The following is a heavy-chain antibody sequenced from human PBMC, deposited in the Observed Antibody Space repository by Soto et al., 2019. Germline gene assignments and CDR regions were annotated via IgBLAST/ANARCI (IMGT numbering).Heavy chain of an antibody. Sequence: ASVKVSCKASGYTFTDYYMHWVRQAPGQGLEWMGWINPHRGGTNYAQKFQGRVTMTRDTSINTDYMELHWLRSDDTAIYYCASERDSSPSYYYVMDVWGQGTTVTVSS. D-gene: IGHD6-13*01. V-gene: IGHV1-2*02. J-gene: IGHJ6*02. CDR2: INPHRGGT. CDR1: GYTFTDYY. CDR3: ASERDSSPSYYYVMDV.